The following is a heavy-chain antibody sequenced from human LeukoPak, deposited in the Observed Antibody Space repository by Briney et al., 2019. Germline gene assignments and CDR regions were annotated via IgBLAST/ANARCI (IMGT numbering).Heavy chain of an antibody. V-gene: IGHV4-34*01. CDR2: INHSGST. J-gene: IGHJ4*02. Sequence: PSETLSLTCAVYGGSFSGYYWSWIRQPPGKGLEWIGEINHSGSTNYNLSLKSRVTISVDTSKNQFSLKLSSVTAADTAVYYCARYYGGNSGKKFDYWGQGTLVTVSS. D-gene: IGHD4-23*01. CDR1: GGSFSGYY. CDR3: ARYYGGNSGKKFDY.